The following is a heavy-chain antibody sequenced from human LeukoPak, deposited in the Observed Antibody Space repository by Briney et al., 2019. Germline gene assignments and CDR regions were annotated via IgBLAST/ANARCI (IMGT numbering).Heavy chain of an antibody. D-gene: IGHD3-3*01. V-gene: IGHV4-34*01. J-gene: IGHJ2*01. CDR2: INHSGST. CDR3: ARGPFGVVIPAYRYFDL. CDR1: GGSFSGCY. Sequence: PSETLSLTCAVYGGSFSGCYWSWIRQPPGKGLEWIGEINHSGSTNYNPSLKSRVTISVDTSKNQFSLKLSSVTAADTAVYYCARGPFGVVIPAYRYFDLWGRGTLVTVSS.